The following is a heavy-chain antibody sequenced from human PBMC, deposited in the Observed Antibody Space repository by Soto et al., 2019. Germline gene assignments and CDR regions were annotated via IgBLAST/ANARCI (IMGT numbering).Heavy chain of an antibody. J-gene: IGHJ5*02. CDR1: GGSVSSGSYY. D-gene: IGHD6-13*01. Sequence: SETLSLTCTVSGGSVSSGSYYWSWIRQPPGKGLEWIGYIYYSRSFQGQVTISADKSSSTAYLQWSSLKASDTAIYYCARQGAAVPTVPLIWFDPWGQGTLVTVSS. CDR2: IYYS. V-gene: IGHV4-61*03. CDR3: ARQGAAVPTVPLIWFDP.